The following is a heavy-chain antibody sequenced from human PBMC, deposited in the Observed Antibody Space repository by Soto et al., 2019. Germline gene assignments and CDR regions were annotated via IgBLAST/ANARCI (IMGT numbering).Heavy chain of an antibody. Sequence: EVQLMESGGGLVQPGGSLRLSCAASGFTLSSYSMNWVRQAPGKGLEWISYITSNSGTIYYADSVKGRFTISRDNAKNSLYLQLNSLRDEDTAVYYCAREGGFDYWGQGTLVTVAS. CDR3: AREGGFDY. D-gene: IGHD1-26*01. V-gene: IGHV3-48*02. CDR1: GFTLSSYS. J-gene: IGHJ4*02. CDR2: ITSNSGTI.